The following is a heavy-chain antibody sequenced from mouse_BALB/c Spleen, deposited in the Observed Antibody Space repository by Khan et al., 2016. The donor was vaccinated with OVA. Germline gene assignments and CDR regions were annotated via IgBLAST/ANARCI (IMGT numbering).Heavy chain of an antibody. CDR3: TRSGYGTFAY. CDR2: INPNNGGT. V-gene: IGHV1S81*02. J-gene: IGHJ3*01. CDR1: GYTFTSYY. Sequence: QVQLQQSGAELVKPGASVRLSCKASGYTFTSYYLYWVKQRPGQGLEWIGDINPNNGGTNFNEKFRTKATLTVDKSSNTAYMELSRLTSEDSAVYYCTRSGYGTFAYWDQGTLVTVSA. D-gene: IGHD1-1*02.